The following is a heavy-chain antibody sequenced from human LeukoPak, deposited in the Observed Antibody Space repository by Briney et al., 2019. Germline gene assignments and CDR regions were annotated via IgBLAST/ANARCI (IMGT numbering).Heavy chain of an antibody. J-gene: IGHJ4*02. Sequence: PSETLSLTCAVYGGSFSGYYWSGLGQRPGKGVEWIGEINHSGSTNYNPSLKSRVTISVDTSKNQFSLKLSSVTAADTAVYYCARGRARVGAGYWGQGTLVTVSS. CDR3: ARGRARVGAGY. CDR1: GGSFSGYY. V-gene: IGHV4-34*01. CDR2: INHSGST. D-gene: IGHD1-26*01.